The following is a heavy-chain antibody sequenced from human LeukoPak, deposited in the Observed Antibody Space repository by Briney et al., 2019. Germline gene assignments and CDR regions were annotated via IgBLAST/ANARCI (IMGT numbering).Heavy chain of an antibody. J-gene: IGHJ4*02. D-gene: IGHD3-10*01. V-gene: IGHV1-2*02. Sequence: ASVKVSCKASGYTFTGYYMHWVRQAPGQGLEGMGWINPNSGGTNYAQKFQGRVTMTRDTSISTAYMELSRLRSDDTAVYYCARGPYYYGSGSHSDYWGQGTLVTVSS. CDR2: INPNSGGT. CDR3: ARGPYYYGSGSHSDY. CDR1: GYTFTGYY.